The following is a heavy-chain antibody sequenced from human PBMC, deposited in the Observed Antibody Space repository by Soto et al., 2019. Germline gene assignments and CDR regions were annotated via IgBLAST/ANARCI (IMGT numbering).Heavy chain of an antibody. CDR1: GGSISSYY. V-gene: IGHV4-59*01. J-gene: IGHJ5*02. CDR3: ARDIGYDFWSGYPKGWFDP. D-gene: IGHD3-3*01. CDR2: IYYSGST. Sequence: QVQLQESGPGLVKPSETLSLTCTVSGGSISSYYWSWIRQPPGKGLEWIGYIYYSGSTNYNPSLKSRVTILVDTSKNQFSLKLSSVTAADTAVYYCARDIGYDFWSGYPKGWFDPWGQGTLVTVSS.